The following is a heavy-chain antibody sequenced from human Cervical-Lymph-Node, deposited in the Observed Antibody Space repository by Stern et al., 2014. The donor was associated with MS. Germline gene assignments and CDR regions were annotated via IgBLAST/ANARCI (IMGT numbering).Heavy chain of an antibody. CDR3: AREATAHSGTFDF. D-gene: IGHD1-14*01. J-gene: IGHJ4*02. Sequence: VQLVESGAEVKKPGSSVKVSCKASGCSFSSYAVNWVRQAPGQRPEWMGGIIPMYGTANYAQEFQGRLTLIADESTSTAYMELISLTSEDTAMYYCAREATAHSGTFDFWGQGTLVTVSS. CDR1: GCSFSSYA. CDR2: IIPMYGTA. V-gene: IGHV1-69*01.